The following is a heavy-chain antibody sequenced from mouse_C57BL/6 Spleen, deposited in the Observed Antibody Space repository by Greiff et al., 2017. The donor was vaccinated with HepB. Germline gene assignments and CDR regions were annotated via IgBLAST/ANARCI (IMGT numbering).Heavy chain of an antibody. CDR3: ARGATVVARDFDV. CDR2: ISDGGSYT. Sequence: EVKLMESGGGLVKPGGSLKLSCAASGFTFSSYAMSWVRQTPEKRLEWVATISDGGSYTYYPDNVKGRFTISRDNAKNNLYLQMSHLKSEDTAMYYCARGATVVARDFDVWGTGTTVTVSS. J-gene: IGHJ1*03. V-gene: IGHV5-4*03. D-gene: IGHD1-1*01. CDR1: GFTFSSYA.